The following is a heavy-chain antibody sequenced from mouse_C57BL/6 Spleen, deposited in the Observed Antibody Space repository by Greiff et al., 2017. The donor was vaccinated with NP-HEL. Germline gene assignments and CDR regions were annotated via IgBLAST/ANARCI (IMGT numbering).Heavy chain of an antibody. CDR1: GFNIKDDY. D-gene: IGHD2-4*01. Sequence: VQLKESGAELVRPGASVKLSCTASGFNIKDDYMHWVKQRPEQGLEWIGWIDPENGDTEYASKFQGKATITADTSSNTAYLPLSSLTSEDTAVYYCTTSIYYDYGWFAYWGQGTLVTVSA. V-gene: IGHV14-4*01. CDR3: TTSIYYDYGWFAY. J-gene: IGHJ3*01. CDR2: IDPENGDT.